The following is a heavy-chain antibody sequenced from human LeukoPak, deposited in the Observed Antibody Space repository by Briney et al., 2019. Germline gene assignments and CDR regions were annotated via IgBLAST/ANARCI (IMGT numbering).Heavy chain of an antibody. CDR1: GGSINSY. V-gene: IGHV4-59*01. CDR2: MYNSGST. D-gene: IGHD5-18*01. Sequence: SETLPLTCTVSGGSINSYWSWMRQPPGKGLEWIAYMYNSGSTNNNPSLTSRVTISVDMSKNQFSLKLSSVTAADTAVYYCARHGSAYSFDYWGQGTLVTVSS. J-gene: IGHJ4*02. CDR3: ARHGSAYSFDY.